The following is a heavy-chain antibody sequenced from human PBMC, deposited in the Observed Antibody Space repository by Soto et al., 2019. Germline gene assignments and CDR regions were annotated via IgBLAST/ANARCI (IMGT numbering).Heavy chain of an antibody. CDR2: IDGSSDYT. Sequence: QVQLVESGGGLVKPGGSLRLSCTASGFLFTDYYMSWIRQPPGKGLEWLAYIDGSSDYTNSADSVKGRFTIPRDNAKNSVFLPMNHPPADDTAVYYWSRDPRFSSTNHFDFWGRGTLVNGSS. CDR1: GFLFTDYY. D-gene: IGHD2-8*01. CDR3: SRDPRFSSTNHFDF. V-gene: IGHV3-11*06. J-gene: IGHJ4*02.